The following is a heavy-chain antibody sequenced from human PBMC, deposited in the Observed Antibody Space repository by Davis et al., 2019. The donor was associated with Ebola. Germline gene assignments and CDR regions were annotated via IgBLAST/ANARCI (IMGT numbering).Heavy chain of an antibody. V-gene: IGHV3-30-3*01. D-gene: IGHD1-26*01. Sequence: GESLKISCAASGFTVSSNYMSWVRQAPGKGLEWVAVISYDGSNKYYADSVKGRFTISRDNSKNTLYLQMNSLRAEDTAVYYCARDLVGATVGYYYYGMDVWGQGTTVTVSS. CDR1: GFTVSSNY. CDR3: ARDLVGATVGYYYYGMDV. CDR2: ISYDGSNK. J-gene: IGHJ6*02.